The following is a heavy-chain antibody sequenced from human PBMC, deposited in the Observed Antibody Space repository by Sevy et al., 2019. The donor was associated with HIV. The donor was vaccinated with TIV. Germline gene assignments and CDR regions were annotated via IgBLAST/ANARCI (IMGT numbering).Heavy chain of an antibody. Sequence: GGSLRLSCAASGFTFSSYWMHWVRQAPGKGLVWVSRINSDGSSTSYVVSVNVRFTISRDNAKNTLYLQMNSLRAEDTAVYYCARAGGCSSTSCYEGYYYYYYMDVWGKWTTVTVSS. CDR3: ARAGGCSSTSCYEGYYYYYYMDV. J-gene: IGHJ6*03. V-gene: IGHV3-74*01. CDR2: INSDGSST. CDR1: GFTFSSYW. D-gene: IGHD2-2*01.